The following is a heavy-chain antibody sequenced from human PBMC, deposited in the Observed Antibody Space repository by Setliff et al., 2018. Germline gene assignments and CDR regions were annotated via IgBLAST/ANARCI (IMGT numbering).Heavy chain of an antibody. D-gene: IGHD6-13*01. V-gene: IGHV4-39*01. CDR3: ARQPYSTTYYYYYYYMDV. CDR2: IFYTGST. Sequence: SETLSLTCTVSNGSISSGNHFWGWIRQPPGKGLEWMGSIFYTGSTYYSPSLKSRVTMSIDTSKNQFSLNLNSVTAADTAVYYCARQPYSTTYYYYYYYMDVWGKGTKVTVS. J-gene: IGHJ6*03. CDR1: NGSISSGNHF.